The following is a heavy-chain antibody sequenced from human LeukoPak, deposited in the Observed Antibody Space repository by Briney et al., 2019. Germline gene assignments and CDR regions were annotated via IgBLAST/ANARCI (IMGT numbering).Heavy chain of an antibody. CDR2: ISGGSSYT. Sequence: PGGSLRLSCAASGFTVSDYYMTWFSQAPGKGLEWVSYISGGSSYTNFADSVKGRFTISRDNAKNSLYLQMNSLRAEDTAVYYCARVSLLDDGGLGDYWGQGTLVTVSS. J-gene: IGHJ4*02. V-gene: IGHV3-11*06. D-gene: IGHD4-23*01. CDR1: GFTVSDYY. CDR3: ARVSLLDDGGLGDY.